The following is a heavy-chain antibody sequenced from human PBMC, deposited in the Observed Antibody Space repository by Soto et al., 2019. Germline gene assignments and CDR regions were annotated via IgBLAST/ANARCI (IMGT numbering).Heavy chain of an antibody. CDR3: AKNGGYYYYMDV. D-gene: IGHD3-10*01. CDR1: GFTFSSYG. V-gene: IGHV3-30*18. Sequence: GESLKISCAASGFTFSSYGMHWVRQAPGKGLEWVAVISYDGSNKYYADSVKGRFTISRDNSKNTLYLQMNSLRAEDTAVYYCAKNGGYYYYMDVWGKGTTVTVSS. CDR2: ISYDGSNK. J-gene: IGHJ6*03.